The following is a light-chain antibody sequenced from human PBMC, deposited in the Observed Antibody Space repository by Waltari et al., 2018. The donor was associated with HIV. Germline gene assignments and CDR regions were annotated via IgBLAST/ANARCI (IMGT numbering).Light chain of an antibody. CDR3: QTWGTGIQV. Sequence: QVVLTQPPSASASLGASVKLTCTLSSGHINYVIAWHQQQPKKGPRFLMKLNSDGRHRKGDRLPGPFSGSSAGAERSLTISRLQAEDEGDYFCQTWGTGIQVFGGGTRLTVL. CDR1: SGHINYV. CDR2: LNSDGRH. J-gene: IGLJ2*01. V-gene: IGLV4-69*01.